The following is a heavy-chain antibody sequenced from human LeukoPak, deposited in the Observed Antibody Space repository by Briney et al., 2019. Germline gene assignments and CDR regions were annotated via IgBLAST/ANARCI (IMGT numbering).Heavy chain of an antibody. CDR1: GGSISSHY. V-gene: IGHV4-59*08. CDR3: ARRAQYYYALDV. Sequence: KTSETLSLTCTVSGGSISSHYWSWIRQPPGKGLEWIGYIYYSGSTNYIPSLKSRVTISLDTSKNQFSLKLSSVTAADTAVYYCARRAQYYYALDVWGQGTTVPVSS. J-gene: IGHJ6*02. CDR2: IYYSGST.